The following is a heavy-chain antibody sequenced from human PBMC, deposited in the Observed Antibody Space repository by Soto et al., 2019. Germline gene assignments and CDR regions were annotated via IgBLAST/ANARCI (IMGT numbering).Heavy chain of an antibody. V-gene: IGHV3-23*01. J-gene: IGHJ4*02. CDR1: GFTFTNYA. CDR2: ISGSGANT. CDR3: AKGFGSAVTAFFDY. D-gene: IGHD6-19*01. Sequence: GGSLRLSCAASGFTFTNYALSWVRQAPGKGLDWVSGISGSGANTYYADSVKGRFTISRDNSGNRLYLQMSTLRADDTAVYYCAKGFGSAVTAFFDYWGPGTLVTVS.